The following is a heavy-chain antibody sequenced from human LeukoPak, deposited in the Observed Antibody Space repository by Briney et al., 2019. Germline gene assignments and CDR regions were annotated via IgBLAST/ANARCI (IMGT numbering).Heavy chain of an antibody. V-gene: IGHV4-30-2*01. J-gene: IGHJ4*02. CDR2: IYHSGSP. D-gene: IGHD2-15*01. CDR1: GGSISSGGYY. CDR3: ARDARAAYYFDY. Sequence: PSQTLSLTCTVSGGSISSGGYYWSWIRQPPGKGLEWIGYIYHSGSPYYNPSLKSRVTISVDRSKNQFSLKLSSVTAADTAVYYCARDARAAYYFDYWGQGTLVTVSS.